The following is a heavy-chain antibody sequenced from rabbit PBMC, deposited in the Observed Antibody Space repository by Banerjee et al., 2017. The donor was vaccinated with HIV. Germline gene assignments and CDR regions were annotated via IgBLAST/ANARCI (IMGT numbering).Heavy chain of an antibody. V-gene: IGHV1S40*01. CDR2: IVTSNGNL. J-gene: IGHJ4*01. D-gene: IGHD4-2*01. Sequence: QSLEESGGDLVKPGASLTLTCTASGFSFSNKYVMCWVRQAPGKGLEWIACIVTSNGNLVYATWAKGRFTISETSSTTVTLQMTSLAAADTATYFCARSAGSADYSYDLWGPGTLVTVS. CDR3: ARSAGSADYSYDL. CDR1: GFSFSNKYV.